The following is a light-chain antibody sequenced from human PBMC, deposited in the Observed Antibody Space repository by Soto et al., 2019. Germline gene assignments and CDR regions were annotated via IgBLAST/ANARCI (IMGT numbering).Light chain of an antibody. V-gene: IGKV1-39*01. CDR2: AAS. CDR1: QTISTY. CDR3: QQSYSSPWT. Sequence: DIQMTQSPSSLSASIGDRVTITCRASQTISTYLNWYQQQPGKAPKLLIYAASTLQSGVPSRFSGSGSGTAFTLTISSLQPEDFAIYCCQQSYSSPWTYGQGTKVEIK. J-gene: IGKJ1*01.